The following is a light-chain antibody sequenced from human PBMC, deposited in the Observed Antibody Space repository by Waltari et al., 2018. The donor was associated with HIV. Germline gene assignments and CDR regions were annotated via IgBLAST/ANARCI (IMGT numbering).Light chain of an antibody. J-gene: IGLJ1*01. V-gene: IGLV2-14*01. CDR3: RSFTSSSLYV. Sequence: QSALTQPASVSGSPGQSITISCTGTSSDVGGYNYVSWYQQHPGKAPKLMIYEVSNRPSGVPDRFSGSKSGNTASLTISGLQAEDEADYYCRSFTSSSLYVFGTGTKVTVL. CDR1: SSDVGGYNY. CDR2: EVS.